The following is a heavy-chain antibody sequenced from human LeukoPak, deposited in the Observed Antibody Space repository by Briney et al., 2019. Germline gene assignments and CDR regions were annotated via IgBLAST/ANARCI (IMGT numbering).Heavy chain of an antibody. D-gene: IGHD3-9*01. CDR2: IYYTGVT. V-gene: IGHV4-59*01. J-gene: IGHJ4*02. CDR3: ARYSDMAVRFFDY. Sequence: SETLSLTCTVSGGSINNFYWSWIRQPPGKGXXXXXWIYYTGVTIYNPPLKSRVTISADTSKNQFSLRLNSVTAADTAVYYCARYSDMAVRFFDYWGQGILVTVSS. CDR1: GGSINNFY.